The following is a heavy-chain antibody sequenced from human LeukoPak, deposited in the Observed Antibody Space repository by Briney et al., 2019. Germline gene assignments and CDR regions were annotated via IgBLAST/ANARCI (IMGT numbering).Heavy chain of an antibody. J-gene: IGHJ4*02. D-gene: IGHD3-22*01. CDR2: IKRDGSEK. CDR3: ARLKEYYYDSSGYPFFDY. CDR1: GFTFSSYW. Sequence: GGSLRLSCAASGFTFSSYWMSWVRQAPGKGLEWVANIKRDGSEKYYVDSVKGRFTISRNNAKNSLYLQMNSLRAEDTAVYYCARLKEYYYDSSGYPFFDYWGQGTLVTVSS. V-gene: IGHV3-7*01.